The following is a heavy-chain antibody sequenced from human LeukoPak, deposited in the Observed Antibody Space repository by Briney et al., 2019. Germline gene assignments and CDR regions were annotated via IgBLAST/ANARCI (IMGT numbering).Heavy chain of an antibody. J-gene: IGHJ4*02. V-gene: IGHV6-1*01. CDR1: GDSVSSKNGA. CDR3: ARDFGTTGWHTFDY. D-gene: IGHD6-19*01. Sequence: SQTLSLTCVVSGDSVSSKNGAWNWIRQSPSRGLGWLGRTYYRSKWYNDYAESMEGRMTISQDTSKNQYSLHLNSVTPDDTAVYYCARDFGTTGWHTFDYWGQGTLLTVSS. CDR2: TYYRSKWYN.